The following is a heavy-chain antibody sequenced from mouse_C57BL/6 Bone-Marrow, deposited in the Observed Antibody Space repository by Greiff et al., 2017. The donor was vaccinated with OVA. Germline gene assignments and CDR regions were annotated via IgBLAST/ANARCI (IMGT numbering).Heavy chain of an antibody. Sequence: QQSCKASGYTFTSYWMHWVKQRPIQGLEWIGNIDPSDSETHYNQKFKDKATLTVDKSSSTAYMQLSSLTSEDSAVYYCAREDYYGYWYFDVWGTGTTVTVSS. CDR2: IDPSDSET. V-gene: IGHV1-52*01. CDR3: AREDYYGYWYFDV. CDR1: GYTFTSYW. J-gene: IGHJ1*03. D-gene: IGHD1-1*01.